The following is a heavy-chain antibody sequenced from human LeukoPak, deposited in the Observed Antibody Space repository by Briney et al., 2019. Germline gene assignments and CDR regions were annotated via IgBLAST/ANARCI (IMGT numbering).Heavy chain of an antibody. D-gene: IGHD3-10*01. CDR3: ARESAFDYYGSGSYDY. J-gene: IGHJ4*02. CDR2: INPNSGGT. CDR1: GYTFTGYY. Sequence: ASVKVSCKASGYTFTGYYMHWVRQAPGQGLEWMGWINPNSGGTNYAQKFQGRVTMTRDTSISTAYMELSRLRSDDTAVYYCARESAFDYYGSGSYDYWGQRTLVTVSS. V-gene: IGHV1-2*02.